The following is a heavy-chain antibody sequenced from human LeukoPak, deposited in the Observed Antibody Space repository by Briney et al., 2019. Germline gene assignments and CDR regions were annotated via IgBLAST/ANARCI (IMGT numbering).Heavy chain of an antibody. CDR1: GFSFSSYA. D-gene: IGHD3-10*01. CDR2: ISSNGGPT. Sequence: GGSLRLSCSASGFSFSSYAMHWVRQAPGKGLEYVASISSNGGPTYYADSVRGRFTISRDNSKNTLYLQMSSLRTEDTAVYYCVKDRAVDYWGQGTLVTVSS. V-gene: IGHV3-64D*06. CDR3: VKDRAVDY. J-gene: IGHJ4*02.